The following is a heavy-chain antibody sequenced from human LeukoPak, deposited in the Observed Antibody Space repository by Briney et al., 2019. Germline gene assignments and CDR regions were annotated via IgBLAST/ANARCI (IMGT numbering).Heavy chain of an antibody. CDR2: IYYSGST. CDR1: GGSISSYY. V-gene: IGHV4-59*01. D-gene: IGHD6-19*01. CDR3: ARDGDGSGWSDY. Sequence: SETLSLICTVPGGSISSYYWSWIRQPPGKGLEWIGYIYYSGSTNYNPSLKSRVTISVDTSKNQFSLKLSSVTAADTAVYYCARDGDGSGWSDYWGQGTLVTVSS. J-gene: IGHJ4*02.